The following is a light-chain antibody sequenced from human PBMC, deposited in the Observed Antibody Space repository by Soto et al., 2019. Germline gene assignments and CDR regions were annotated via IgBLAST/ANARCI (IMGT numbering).Light chain of an antibody. CDR1: QSVSNNY. CDR3: QQYVISVT. Sequence: EIVLTQSPGTLSLSPGERATLSCRASQSVSNNYLAWYQQKPGQAPRLLIYGASNRATGIPERFSGSGSGTDFTLTISRLEPQDSAIYYCQQYVISVTFGQGTRLEIK. V-gene: IGKV3-20*01. J-gene: IGKJ5*01. CDR2: GAS.